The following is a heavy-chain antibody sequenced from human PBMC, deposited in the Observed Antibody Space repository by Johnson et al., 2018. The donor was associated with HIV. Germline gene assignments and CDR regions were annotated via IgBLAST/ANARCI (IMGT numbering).Heavy chain of an antibody. D-gene: IGHD3-22*01. CDR3: ARATHYSDSSGYYIDAFDI. J-gene: IGHJ3*02. CDR2: INWNGGST. Sequence: VQLVESGGGVVRPGGSLRLSCVASRFTFDNYGMNWVRQAPGKGLEWVSGINWNGGSTGYADSVKGRFTISRDNTENSLYLQMNSLRAEDTALYYCARATHYSDSSGYYIDAFDIWGQGTMVTVSS. CDR1: RFTFDNYG. V-gene: IGHV3-20*04.